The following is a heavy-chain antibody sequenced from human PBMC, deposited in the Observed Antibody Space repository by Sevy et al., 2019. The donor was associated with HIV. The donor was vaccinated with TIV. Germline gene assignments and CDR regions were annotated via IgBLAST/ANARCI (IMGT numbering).Heavy chain of an antibody. CDR3: AKSSGWQGGFDY. J-gene: IGHJ4*01. CDR1: GFTFSSYA. D-gene: IGHD2-15*01. Sequence: GGSLRLSCAASGFTFSSYAMSWVRQAPGKGLEWVSAISGSGGSTYYADSVKGRFTISRDNSKNTLYLQMNSLRAEDTAVYYGAKSSGWQGGFDYWGQGTLVTVSS. CDR2: ISGSGGST. V-gene: IGHV3-23*01.